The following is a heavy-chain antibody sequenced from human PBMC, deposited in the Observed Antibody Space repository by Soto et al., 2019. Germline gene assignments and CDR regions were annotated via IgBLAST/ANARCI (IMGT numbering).Heavy chain of an antibody. J-gene: IGHJ4*02. CDR1: GFTFSSYA. D-gene: IGHD1-1*01. CDR3: AKFGMATTKRSPPYYIDY. Sequence: GGSLRLSCAASGFTFSSYAMSWVRQAPGKGLEWVSSISGGGGGTYYADSVKGRFTFSRDNSKNTLYLQMNSLRAEDTAVYYCAKFGMATTKRSPPYYIDYWGQGARGTVS. CDR2: ISGGGGGT. V-gene: IGHV3-23*01.